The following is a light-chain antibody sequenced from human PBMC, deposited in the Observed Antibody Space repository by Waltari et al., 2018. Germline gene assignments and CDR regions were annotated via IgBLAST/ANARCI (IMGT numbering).Light chain of an antibody. CDR2: DAS. CDR3: QQRTNWPLT. V-gene: IGKV3-11*01. J-gene: IGKJ4*01. Sequence: VLTQSPATLSLSPGARATPSCRASQSVSYYFSWYQQKPGQAPRLLIYDASNRATGIPARFSGSGSGTDFTLTISSLEPEDFAVYYCQQRTNWPLTFGGGTKVEI. CDR1: QSVSYY.